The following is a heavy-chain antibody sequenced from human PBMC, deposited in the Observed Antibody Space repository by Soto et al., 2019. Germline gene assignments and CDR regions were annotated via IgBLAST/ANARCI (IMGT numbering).Heavy chain of an antibody. CDR2: IYYSGST. CDR1: GGYIRSGGYY. D-gene: IGHD3-22*01. V-gene: IGHV4-31*03. Sequence: LSLTCTVSGGYIRSGGYYWSWIRQHPGKGLEWIGYIYYSGSTYYNPSLKSRVTISVDTSKNQFSLKLSSVTAADTAVYYCARDTATYYYDSSGYLSYYFDYWGQGTLVTVSS. J-gene: IGHJ4*02. CDR3: ARDTATYYYDSSGYLSYYFDY.